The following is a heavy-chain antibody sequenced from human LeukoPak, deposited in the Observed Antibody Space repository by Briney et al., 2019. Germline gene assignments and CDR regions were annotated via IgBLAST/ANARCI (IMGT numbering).Heavy chain of an antibody. J-gene: IGHJ4*02. CDR3: ARDPGYSGSYYRGPFDY. V-gene: IGHV3-30-3*01. CDR2: ISYDGSNK. Sequence: RPGGSLRLSCAASGFTFSSYAMHWVRQAPGKGLEWVAVISYDGSNKYYADSVKGRFTISRDNSKNTLYLQLNSLRAEDTAVYYCARDPGYSGSYYRGPFDYWGQGTLVTVSS. D-gene: IGHD1-26*01. CDR1: GFTFSSYA.